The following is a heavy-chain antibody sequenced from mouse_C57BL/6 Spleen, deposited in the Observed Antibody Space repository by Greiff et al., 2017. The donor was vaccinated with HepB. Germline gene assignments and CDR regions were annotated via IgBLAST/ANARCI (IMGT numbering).Heavy chain of an antibody. J-gene: IGHJ3*01. CDR3: ARGGYGNLFAY. Sequence: QVQLQQPGAELVKPGASVKLSCKASGYTFTSYWMQWVKQRPGQGLEWIGEIDPSDSYTNYNQKFKGKATLTVDTSSSTAYMQLSSLTSEDSAVYYCARGGYGNLFAYWGQGTLVTVSA. D-gene: IGHD2-1*01. CDR1: GYTFTSYW. CDR2: IDPSDSYT. V-gene: IGHV1-50*01.